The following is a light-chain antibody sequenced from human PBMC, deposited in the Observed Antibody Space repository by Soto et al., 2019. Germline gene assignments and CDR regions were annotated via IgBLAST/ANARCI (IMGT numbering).Light chain of an antibody. Sequence: QSVLTQPRSVSGSPGESVAISCTGTSNDVGRFDYVSWYQQHSGKAPKVIIYDVNERPSGVPNRFSGSKSGNTASLTISGLQADDEADYYCCSYAGSSTPYVFGTGTKVTVL. CDR1: SNDVGRFDY. J-gene: IGLJ1*01. V-gene: IGLV2-11*01. CDR3: CSYAGSSTPYV. CDR2: DVN.